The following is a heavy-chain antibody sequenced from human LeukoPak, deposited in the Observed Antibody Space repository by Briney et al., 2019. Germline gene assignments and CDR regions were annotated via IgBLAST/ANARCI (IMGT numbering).Heavy chain of an antibody. Sequence: PGGSLRLSCVASGFTFSSYGIHWVRQAPGKGLEWVANIKQDGSEKYYVDSVKGRFTISRDNAKNSLYLQMNSLRAEDTAVYYCARDTAYSGSYSDYWGQGTLVTVSS. CDR2: IKQDGSEK. CDR1: GFTFSSYG. D-gene: IGHD1-26*01. J-gene: IGHJ4*02. CDR3: ARDTAYSGSYSDY. V-gene: IGHV3-7*01.